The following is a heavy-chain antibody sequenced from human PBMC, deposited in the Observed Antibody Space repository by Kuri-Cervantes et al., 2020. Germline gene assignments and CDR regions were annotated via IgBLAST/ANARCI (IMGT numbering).Heavy chain of an antibody. J-gene: IGHJ4*02. D-gene: IGHD1-26*01. Sequence: SETLSLTCTVSGGSISSSSYYWGWIRQPPGKGLEWIGEINHSGSTNYNPSLKSRVTISVDTSKNQFSLELSSVTAADTAVYYCASTNIVGGDYWGQGTLVTVSS. CDR2: INHSGST. CDR1: GGSISSSSYY. CDR3: ASTNIVGGDY. V-gene: IGHV4-39*07.